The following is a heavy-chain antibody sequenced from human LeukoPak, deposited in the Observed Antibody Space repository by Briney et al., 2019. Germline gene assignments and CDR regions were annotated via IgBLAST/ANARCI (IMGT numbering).Heavy chain of an antibody. CDR3: ARVFDFWSGYYQGYYFDY. CDR2: IYYSGST. D-gene: IGHD3-3*01. CDR1: GVSISSYY. J-gene: IGHJ4*02. V-gene: IGHV4-59*01. Sequence: SETLSLTCTVSGVSISSYYWSWIRQPPGKGLEWIGYIYYSGSTNYNPSLKSRVTTSVDTSKNQFSLKLSSVTAADTAVYYCARVFDFWSGYYQGYYFDYWGQGTLVTVSS.